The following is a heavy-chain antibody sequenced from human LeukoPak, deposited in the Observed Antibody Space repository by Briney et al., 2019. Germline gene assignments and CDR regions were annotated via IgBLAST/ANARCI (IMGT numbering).Heavy chain of an antibody. CDR2: IYYSGST. CDR1: GGSISNYY. Sequence: PSETLSLTCTVSGGSISNYYWSWIRQPPGKGLEWIGYIYYSGSTNYNPSLKSRVTISVDTSKNQFSLKLSSVTAADTAVYYCARAGPLNAFDIWGQGTMVAVSS. J-gene: IGHJ3*02. CDR3: ARAGPLNAFDI. V-gene: IGHV4-59*01.